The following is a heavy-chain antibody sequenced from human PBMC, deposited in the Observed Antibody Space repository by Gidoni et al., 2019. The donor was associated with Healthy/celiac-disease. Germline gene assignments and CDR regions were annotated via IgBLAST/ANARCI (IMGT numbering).Heavy chain of an antibody. Sequence: EVQLVESGGGLVQPGGSLRLSCAASEFTLSSYSLNWVRQAPGKGLEWVSYISSSSSTIYYADSVKGRFTISRDNAKNSLYLQMNSLRDEDTAVYYCARDRDYYDSSGYYEKDDYWGQGTLVTVSS. CDR2: ISSSSSTI. CDR3: ARDRDYYDSSGYYEKDDY. J-gene: IGHJ4*02. D-gene: IGHD3-22*01. CDR1: EFTLSSYS. V-gene: IGHV3-48*02.